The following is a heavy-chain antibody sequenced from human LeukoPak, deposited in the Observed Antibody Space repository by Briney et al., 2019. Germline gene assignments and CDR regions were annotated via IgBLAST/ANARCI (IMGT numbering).Heavy chain of an antibody. V-gene: IGHV1-24*01. CDR3: ATDGGEAGDAFDI. CDR1: GYTLTELS. Sequence: ASVKVSCKVSGYTLTELSMHWVRQAPGKGLEWMGGFDPEDGETIYAQKFQGRVTMAEDTSTDTAYMELSSLRSEDTAVYYCATDGGEAGDAFDIWGQGTMVTVSS. CDR2: FDPEDGET. J-gene: IGHJ3*02. D-gene: IGHD2-21*01.